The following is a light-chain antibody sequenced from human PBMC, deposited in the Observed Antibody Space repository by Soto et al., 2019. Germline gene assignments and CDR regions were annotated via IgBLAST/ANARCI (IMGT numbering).Light chain of an antibody. J-gene: IGKJ2*01. CDR1: QDVSQW. CDR2: KAS. V-gene: IGKV1-5*03. Sequence: DIHMTQSPSTLSASVGDRITITCRASQDVSQWLAWYQHKPGKAPKLLIYKASTLESGVSSRFSGRGSGTEFTLTIRDLQPDDFATHYCQQYSSDLNTFGQGTKLEIK. CDR3: QQYSSDLNT.